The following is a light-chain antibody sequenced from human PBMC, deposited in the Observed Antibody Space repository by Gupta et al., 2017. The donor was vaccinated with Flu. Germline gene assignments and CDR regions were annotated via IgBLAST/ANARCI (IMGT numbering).Light chain of an antibody. Sequence: QSALTQPASVSGSPGQSITISCTGTSSDVGGYNYVSWYQQHPGKAPKLMIYEVSNRPSEVSNRFSGSKSGNTASLTISGLQAEDEADYYCSSYTSSSTPWVLGTGTKVTVL. CDR2: EVS. J-gene: IGLJ1*01. CDR3: SSYTSSSTPWV. CDR1: SSDVGGYNY. V-gene: IGLV2-14*01.